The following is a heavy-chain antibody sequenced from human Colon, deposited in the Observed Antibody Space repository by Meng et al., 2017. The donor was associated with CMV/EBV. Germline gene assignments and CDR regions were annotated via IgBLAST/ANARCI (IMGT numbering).Heavy chain of an antibody. CDR2: IKQDGSEK. D-gene: IGHD2-15*01. J-gene: IGHJ4*02. V-gene: IGHV3-7*03. Sequence: GGSLRLSCAASGFSFSNTCLTWVRQAPGKGPEWVANIKQDGSEKYYVDSVKGRFTISRDNAKNSLYLQMNSLRAEDTAIYYCARDGVVVLGATRDWGQGTLVTVSS. CDR1: GFSFSNTC. CDR3: ARDGVVVLGATRD.